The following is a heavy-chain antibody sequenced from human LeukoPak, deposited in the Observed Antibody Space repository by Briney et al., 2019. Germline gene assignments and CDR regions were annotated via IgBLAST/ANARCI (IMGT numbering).Heavy chain of an antibody. Sequence: ASVKVSCKASGYTFTSYGISWVRQAPGQGLEWMGRTNPNSGGTNYAQKFQGRVTVTRDTSISTAYMELSRLRSDDTAVYYCARGYYDSSGYYSIDYWGQGTLVTVSS. CDR2: TNPNSGGT. D-gene: IGHD3-22*01. CDR1: GYTFTSYG. V-gene: IGHV1-2*06. J-gene: IGHJ4*02. CDR3: ARGYYDSSGYYSIDY.